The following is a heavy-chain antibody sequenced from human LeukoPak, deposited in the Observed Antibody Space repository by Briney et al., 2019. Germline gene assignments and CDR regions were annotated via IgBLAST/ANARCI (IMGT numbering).Heavy chain of an antibody. CDR1: GFTFSSYW. Sequence: GGSLRLSCAASGFTFSSYWMHWVRQAPGKGLVWVSRINSDGSSTSYADSVKGRFTISRDNAKNTLYLHMNSLRPEDTAVYYCARDNTAMVRGVIDYWGQGTLVTVSS. J-gene: IGHJ4*02. CDR2: INSDGSST. V-gene: IGHV3-74*01. D-gene: IGHD5-18*01. CDR3: ARDNTAMVRGVIDY.